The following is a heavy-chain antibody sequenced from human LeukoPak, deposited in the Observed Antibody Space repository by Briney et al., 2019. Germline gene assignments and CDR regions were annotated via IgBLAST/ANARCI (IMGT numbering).Heavy chain of an antibody. CDR1: GGTFSSYA. CDR2: IIPIFGTA. D-gene: IGHD4-17*01. V-gene: IGHV1-69*05. J-gene: IGHJ6*03. CDR3: ARGHDYGDLFNMDV. Sequence: ASVKVSCKASGGTFSSYAISWVRQAPGQGLEWMGGIIPIFGTANYAQKFQGRVTITTDKSTSTAYMELSSLRSEDTAVYYCARGHDYGDLFNMDVWGKGTTVTVSS.